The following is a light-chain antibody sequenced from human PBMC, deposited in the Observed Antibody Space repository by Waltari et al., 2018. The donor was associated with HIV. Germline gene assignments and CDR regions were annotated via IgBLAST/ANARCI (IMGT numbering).Light chain of an antibody. CDR1: ERVSSD. J-gene: IGKJ4*01. CDR3: QQRSNWPPLT. Sequence: EVVLTQSPATLSLSPGDRATLSCRASERVSSDLAWIQQRPGQAPRLLIYDASNRATGVTGRFTGSGSGTDFTLTISSLQPEDFAFYFCQQRSNWPPLTFGGGTK. V-gene: IGKV3-11*01. CDR2: DAS.